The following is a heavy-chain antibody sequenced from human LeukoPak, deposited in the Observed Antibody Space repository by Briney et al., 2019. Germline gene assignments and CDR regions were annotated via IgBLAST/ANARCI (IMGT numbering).Heavy chain of an antibody. CDR2: INHSGST. CDR3: ARGLQKRWLQLDY. J-gene: IGHJ4*02. V-gene: IGHV4-34*01. D-gene: IGHD5-24*01. CDR1: GVSFSGYY. Sequence: PSETLSLTCAVYGVSFSGYYWSWIRQPPGKGLEWIGEINHSGSTNYNPSLKSRVTISVDTSKNQFSLKLSSVTAADTAVYYCARGLQKRWLQLDYWGQGTLVTVSS.